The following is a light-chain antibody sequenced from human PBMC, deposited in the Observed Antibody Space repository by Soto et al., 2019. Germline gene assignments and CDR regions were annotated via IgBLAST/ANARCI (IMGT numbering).Light chain of an antibody. CDR2: GAS. CDR1: QSVSSNF. CDR3: HQYGSSPRT. Sequence: EIVLTQSPGTLFLSPGDRATLSCRASQSVSSNFLAWYQQKPGQAPRLLIYGASIRATGIPDRFSGSGSGTDFTLTIRRLEPEDFAMYFCHQYGSSPRTFGQGTKVEIK. J-gene: IGKJ1*01. V-gene: IGKV3-20*01.